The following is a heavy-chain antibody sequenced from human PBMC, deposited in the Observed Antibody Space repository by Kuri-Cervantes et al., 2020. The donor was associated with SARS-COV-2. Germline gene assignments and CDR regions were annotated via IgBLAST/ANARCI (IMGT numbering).Heavy chain of an antibody. D-gene: IGHD4-23*01. CDR1: GFTFSSYA. CDR2: ISGSGGST. CDR3: AKAPRPHWDGGNSGDY. Sequence: GESLKISCAASGFTFSSYAMSWVRQAPGKGLEWVSAISGSGGSTYYADSVKGRFTISRDNSKNTLYLQMNSLRAEDTAVYYCAKAPRPHWDGGNSGDYWGQGNPGHRLL. J-gene: IGHJ4*02. V-gene: IGHV3-23*01.